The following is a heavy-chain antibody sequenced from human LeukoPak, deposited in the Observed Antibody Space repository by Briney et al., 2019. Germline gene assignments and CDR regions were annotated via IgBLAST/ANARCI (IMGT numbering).Heavy chain of an antibody. CDR3: ASGPEVLRFLEGGDYYYYMDV. J-gene: IGHJ6*03. CDR1: GGSITSGSYY. V-gene: IGHV4-61*02. D-gene: IGHD3-3*01. Sequence: PSETLSLTCTVSGGSITSGSYYWSWIRQPAGKGLEWIGRIYTSGSTNYNPSLKSRVTISVDTSKNQFSLKLSSVTAADTAVYYCASGPEVLRFLEGGDYYYYMDVWGKGTTVTVSS. CDR2: IYTSGST.